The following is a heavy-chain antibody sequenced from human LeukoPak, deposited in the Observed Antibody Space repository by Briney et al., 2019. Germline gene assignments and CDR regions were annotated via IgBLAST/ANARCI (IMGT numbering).Heavy chain of an antibody. Sequence: GGSLRLSCAASGFTFSDYYMSWIRQAPGKGLEWVSYINNSGITIYYADSVKGRFTISRDNAKNSLYLQMNSLRAEDTAVYYCAKEGYYGSGTYPGPFDPWGQGTLVTVSS. CDR1: GFTFSDYY. D-gene: IGHD3-10*01. CDR3: AKEGYYGSGTYPGPFDP. V-gene: IGHV3-11*04. CDR2: INNSGITI. J-gene: IGHJ5*02.